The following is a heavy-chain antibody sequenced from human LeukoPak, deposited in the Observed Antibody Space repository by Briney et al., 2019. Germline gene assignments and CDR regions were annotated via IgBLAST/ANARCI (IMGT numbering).Heavy chain of an antibody. V-gene: IGHV4-39*07. CDR3: ARAVTRSSSWYKWVNWFDP. J-gene: IGHJ5*02. D-gene: IGHD6-13*01. CDR2: IYYSGST. CDR1: GGSISSSSYY. Sequence: SVTLSLTCTVSGGSISSSSYYWGWIRQPPGKGLEWIGTIYYSGSTYYNPSLKSRVTISVDTSKNQFSLKLSSVTAADTAVYYCARAVTRSSSWYKWVNWFDPWGQGTLVTVSS.